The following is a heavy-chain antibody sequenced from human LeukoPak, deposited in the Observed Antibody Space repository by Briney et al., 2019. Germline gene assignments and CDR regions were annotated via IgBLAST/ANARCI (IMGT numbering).Heavy chain of an antibody. D-gene: IGHD4-23*01. CDR3: ARDRDGGKPAEFDP. CDR2: IYYSGTA. CDR1: GDSISSTSYY. V-gene: IGHV4-39*02. Sequence: TSETLSLTCAVSGDSISSTSYYWAWIRQPPGRGLEWIGTIYYSGTAYYNPSLKSRVTISVDTSKNQFSLKLSSVTAADTAVYYCARDRDGGKPAEFDPWGQGSLVIVSS. J-gene: IGHJ5*02.